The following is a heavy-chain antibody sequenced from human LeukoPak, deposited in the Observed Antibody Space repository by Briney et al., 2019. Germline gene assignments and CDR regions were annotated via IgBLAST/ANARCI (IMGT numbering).Heavy chain of an antibody. D-gene: IGHD6-6*01. V-gene: IGHV4-4*07. CDR2: IYTGGST. CDR3: ARDEGYSSSFDY. J-gene: IGHJ4*02. CDR1: GVSISSYY. Sequence: PSETLSLTCTVSGVSISSYYWSWIRQPAGKGLEWIGRIYTGGSTNYSPSLKSRVTMSVDTSKNQFSLKLSSVTAADTAVYYCARDEGYSSSFDYWGQGTPVTVSS.